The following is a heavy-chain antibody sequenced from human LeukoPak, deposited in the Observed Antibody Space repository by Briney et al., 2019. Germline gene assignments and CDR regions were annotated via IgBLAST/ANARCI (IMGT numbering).Heavy chain of an antibody. D-gene: IGHD2-15*01. CDR3: ARPYCSGGSCRGGMDV. CDR2: ISYDGSNK. V-gene: IGHV3-30*04. Sequence: GGPLRLSRAASGFTFSSYAMRWVRQAPGKGLEWVAVISYDGSNKYYADSVKGRFTISRDNSKNTLYLQMNSLRAEDTAVYYCARPYCSGGSCRGGMDVWGKGTTVTVSS. CDR1: GFTFSSYA. J-gene: IGHJ6*04.